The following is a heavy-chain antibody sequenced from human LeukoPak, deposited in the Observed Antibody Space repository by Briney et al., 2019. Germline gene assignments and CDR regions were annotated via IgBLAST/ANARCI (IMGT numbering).Heavy chain of an antibody. Sequence: GWSLRLSCAASGFTFSSYAMSWVRQAPGKGLEWVSATSGSGDGTFYADSVKGRFTISRDNSKNTLYLQMNSLRAEDTAIYYCAKLRDFFDSSGQFDYWGQGTLVTVSS. V-gene: IGHV3-23*01. J-gene: IGHJ4*02. CDR2: TSGSGDGT. CDR3: AKLRDFFDSSGQFDY. CDR1: GFTFSSYA. D-gene: IGHD3-22*01.